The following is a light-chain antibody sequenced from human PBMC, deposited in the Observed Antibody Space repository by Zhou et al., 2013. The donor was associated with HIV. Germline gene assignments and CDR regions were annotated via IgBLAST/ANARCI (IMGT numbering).Light chain of an antibody. Sequence: DIVMTQTPLSSPVTLGQPASISCASSQSLVHRDGNTYVSWYHLRPGHPPRPLIYTVWRVFSGAPDRISGGGRGTNFTLTIDTVEAEDVGIYVCMQATQLPRTFGQGTKVEI. J-gene: IGKJ1*01. CDR2: TVW. CDR1: QSLVHRDGNTY. CDR3: MQATQLPRT. V-gene: IGKV2-24*01.